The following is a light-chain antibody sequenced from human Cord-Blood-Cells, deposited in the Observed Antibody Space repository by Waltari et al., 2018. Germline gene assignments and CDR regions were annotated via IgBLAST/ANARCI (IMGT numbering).Light chain of an antibody. CDR1: SSDVGGYHY. Sequence: QSALPQPASVSGSPGQSITISSTGTSSDVGGYHYVSWYQQHPGKAPKRMIYDVSNRPSGVSNRFSGAKSGNTASLTISGLQAEDEADYYCSSYTSSSTLVFGGGTKLTVL. V-gene: IGLV2-14*03. CDR3: SSYTSSSTLV. J-gene: IGLJ3*02. CDR2: DVS.